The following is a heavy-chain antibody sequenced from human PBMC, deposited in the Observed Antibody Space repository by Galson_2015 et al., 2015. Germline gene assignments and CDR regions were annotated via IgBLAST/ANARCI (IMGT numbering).Heavy chain of an antibody. Sequence: SLRLSCAASGFTFSSYAMGWVRQGTGKGLEWVSSISGSGGNTYYADSVKGRFTISRDNSKNTLYLQMNSLRADDAAVYYCAKDAASAYYYGSGYMDVWGKGTTVTVSS. CDR1: GFTFSSYA. D-gene: IGHD3-10*01. J-gene: IGHJ6*03. V-gene: IGHV3-23*01. CDR3: AKDAASAYYYGSGYMDV. CDR2: ISGSGGNT.